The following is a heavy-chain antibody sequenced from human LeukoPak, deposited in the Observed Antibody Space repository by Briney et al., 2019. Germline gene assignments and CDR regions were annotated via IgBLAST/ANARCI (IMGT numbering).Heavy chain of an antibody. V-gene: IGHV1-46*01. CDR2: INPSGGST. J-gene: IGHJ4*02. CDR3: ARESIVGDRTLNFDY. CDR1: GYTFTSYD. Sequence: GASVNLSCKPYGYTFTSYDINWVRQATGHGLEWMGIINPSGGSTSYAQKFQGRVTMTRDTSTSTVYMELSSLRSEDTAVYYCARESIVGDRTLNFDYWGQGTLVTVSS. D-gene: IGHD6-6*01.